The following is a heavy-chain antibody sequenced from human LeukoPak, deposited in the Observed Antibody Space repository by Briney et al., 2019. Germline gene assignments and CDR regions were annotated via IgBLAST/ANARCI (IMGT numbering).Heavy chain of an antibody. Sequence: KPSETLSLTCTVSGGSISSSSYYWSWIRQPAGKGLEWIGRIYTSGSTNYNPSLKSRVTMSVDTSKNQFSLKLSSVTAADTAVYYCAREGRAYDAFDIWGQGTMVTVSS. V-gene: IGHV4-61*02. J-gene: IGHJ3*02. D-gene: IGHD3-10*01. CDR1: GGSISSSSYY. CDR2: IYTSGST. CDR3: AREGRAYDAFDI.